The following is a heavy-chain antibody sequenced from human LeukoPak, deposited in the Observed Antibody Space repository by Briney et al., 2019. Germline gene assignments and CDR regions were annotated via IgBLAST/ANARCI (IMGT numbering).Heavy chain of an antibody. CDR1: GFAFSSSW. CDR2: MNSDGTTT. Sequence: PGGSLRLSCAGSGFAFSSSWMHWVRQTPGKGLVWVSRMNSDGTTTDYADSVKGRFTISRDNAKNSLYLQMNSLRAEDTAVYYCARDYYDSSGYLDYWGQGTLVTVSS. CDR3: ARDYYDSSGYLDY. J-gene: IGHJ4*02. D-gene: IGHD3-22*01. V-gene: IGHV3-74*01.